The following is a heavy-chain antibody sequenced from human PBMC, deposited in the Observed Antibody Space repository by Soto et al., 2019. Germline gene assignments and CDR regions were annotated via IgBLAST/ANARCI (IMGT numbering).Heavy chain of an antibody. CDR2: ISYDGSNK. D-gene: IGHD3-22*01. CDR1: GFTFSSYA. J-gene: IGHJ4*02. CDR3: AREAYYYDSSGYYSKRIRYFDY. V-gene: IGHV3-30-3*01. Sequence: PGGSLRLSCAASGFTFSSYAMHWVRQAPGKELEWVAVISYDGSNKYYADSVKGRFTISRDNSKNTLYLQMNSLRAEDTAVYYCAREAYYYDSSGYYSKRIRYFDYWGQGTLVTVSS.